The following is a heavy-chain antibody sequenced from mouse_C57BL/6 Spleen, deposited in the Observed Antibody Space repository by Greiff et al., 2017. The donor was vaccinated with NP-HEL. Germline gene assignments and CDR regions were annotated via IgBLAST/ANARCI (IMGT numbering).Heavy chain of an antibody. J-gene: IGHJ2*01. CDR3: ARPSYYGSSYEGYFDY. V-gene: IGHV1-64*01. CDR2: IHPNSGST. CDR1: GYTFTSYW. D-gene: IGHD1-1*01. Sequence: QVQLKESGAELVKPGASVKLSCKASGYTFTSYWMHWVKQRPGQGLEWIGMIHPNSGSTNYNEKFKSKATLTVDKSSSTAYMQLSSLTSEDSAVYYCARPSYYGSSYEGYFDYWGQGTTLTVSS.